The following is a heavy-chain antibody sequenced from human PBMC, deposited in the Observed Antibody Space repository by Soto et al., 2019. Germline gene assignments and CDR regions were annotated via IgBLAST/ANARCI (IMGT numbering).Heavy chain of an antibody. D-gene: IGHD2-15*01. CDR2: ISYDGSNK. Sequence: PVGSRRLSCAASGFTFSNYAMHWVRQAPGKGLEWVALISYDGSNKYYADSVKGRFTISRDNSKNTLYLHMNSLRAEDTAVYYCATNPDPYCSGASCYSGNYYYYGMDVWGQGTTVTVSS. J-gene: IGHJ6*02. CDR3: ATNPDPYCSGASCYSGNYYYYGMDV. V-gene: IGHV3-30-3*01. CDR1: GFTFSNYA.